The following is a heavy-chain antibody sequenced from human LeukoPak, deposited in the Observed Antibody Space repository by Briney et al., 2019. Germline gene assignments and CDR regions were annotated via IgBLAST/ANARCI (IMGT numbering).Heavy chain of an antibody. Sequence: PSETLSLTCTVSGGSISSYYWSWIRQPPGKGLEWIGYIYYSGSTNYNPSLKSRVTISVDTSKSQFSPKLSSVTAADTAVYYCARHTTVVTPLDYWGQGTLVTVSS. CDR1: GGSISSYY. CDR2: IYYSGST. J-gene: IGHJ4*02. CDR3: ARHTTVVTPLDY. V-gene: IGHV4-59*08. D-gene: IGHD4-23*01.